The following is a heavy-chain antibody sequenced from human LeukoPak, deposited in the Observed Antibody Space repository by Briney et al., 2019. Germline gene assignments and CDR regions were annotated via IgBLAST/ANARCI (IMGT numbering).Heavy chain of an antibody. V-gene: IGHV1-8*01. D-gene: IGHD1-26*01. CDR3: ARVAGVWWPHHTHFDY. Sequence: ASVKVSCKASGYTFTSYDINWVRQATGQGLEWMGWMNPNSGNTGYAQKFQGRVTMTRNTSVSTAYMELSSLRSEDTAVYYCARVAGVWWPHHTHFDYWGQGTLVTVSS. J-gene: IGHJ4*02. CDR1: GYTFTSYD. CDR2: MNPNSGNT.